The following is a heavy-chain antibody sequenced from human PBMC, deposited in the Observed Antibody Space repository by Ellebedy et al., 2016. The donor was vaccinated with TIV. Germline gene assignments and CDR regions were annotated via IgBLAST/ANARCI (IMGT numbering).Heavy chain of an antibody. V-gene: IGHV1-8*01. CDR2: MNPISGNT. CDR1: GYTFTSYD. Sequence: AASVKVSCKASGYTFTSYDINWVRQATGQGLEWMGWMNPISGNTGYAQKFQGRATMTRNTSINTAYMELSSMRSEDTAVYYCASDIEVVPAALDYYYYGMDVWGQGTTVTVSS. J-gene: IGHJ6*02. CDR3: ASDIEVVPAALDYYYYGMDV. D-gene: IGHD2-2*01.